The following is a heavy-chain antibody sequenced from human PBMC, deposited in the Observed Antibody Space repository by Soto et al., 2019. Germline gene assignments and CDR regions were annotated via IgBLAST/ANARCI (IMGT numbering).Heavy chain of an antibody. CDR1: GGSISSDSW. Sequence: QVQLQESGPGLVKPSGTLSLTCAVSGGSISSDSWWSWVRQPPGKGLEWIGEIHHSGSANYDPSLKSRVTLSVDKSKNQFSLKLTSVTAADTAVYYCARVEFGGFGAYWGQGTPVTVSS. V-gene: IGHV4-4*02. D-gene: IGHD3-10*01. CDR3: ARVEFGGFGAY. J-gene: IGHJ4*02. CDR2: IHHSGSA.